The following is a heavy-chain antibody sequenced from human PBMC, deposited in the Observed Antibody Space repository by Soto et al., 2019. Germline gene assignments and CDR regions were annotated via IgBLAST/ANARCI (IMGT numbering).Heavy chain of an antibody. V-gene: IGHV5-51*01. CDR3: ARYNSPALAGNRFDP. Sequence: EVQLVQSGTEVKKTDESLKISCKGSGYSFAGYWIAWVRQMPGKGLEWMGIIYPDDSSTKYSPSFQGQVTMSADKSINSAYLQWSSLKASDTAMYYCARYNSPALAGNRFDPWGQGTLVIVSS. D-gene: IGHD6-13*01. CDR2: IYPDDSST. CDR1: GYSFAGYW. J-gene: IGHJ5*02.